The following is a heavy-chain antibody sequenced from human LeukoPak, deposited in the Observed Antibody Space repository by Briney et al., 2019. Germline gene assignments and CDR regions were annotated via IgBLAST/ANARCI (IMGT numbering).Heavy chain of an antibody. CDR2: IYYTGST. CDR3: ASPLGGFDN. V-gene: IGHV4-39*01. Sequence: SETLSLTCSVSGGSISGSGYYWAWIRQPPGKGLEWIGSIYYTGSTHYNSSLKSRVTMSVDTSKNQFSLKLSSVTAADTAVYYCASPLGGFDNWGQGTPVTVSS. J-gene: IGHJ4*02. D-gene: IGHD3-16*01. CDR1: GGSISGSGYY.